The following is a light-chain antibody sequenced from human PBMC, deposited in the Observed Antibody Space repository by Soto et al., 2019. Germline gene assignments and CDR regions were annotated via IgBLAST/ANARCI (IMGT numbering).Light chain of an antibody. CDR3: SSFAGGGNPVL. J-gene: IGLJ2*01. CDR2: EVT. CDR1: SSDVGGYNY. V-gene: IGLV2-8*01. Sequence: QSALTQPPSASGSLGQSVTISCTGTSSDVGGYNYVSWHQQHPGKAPKAMIYEVTKRPPGVPDRFSGSKSGNTASLTVSGLLAEDEADYYCSSFAGGGNPVLLGGGTKLTVL.